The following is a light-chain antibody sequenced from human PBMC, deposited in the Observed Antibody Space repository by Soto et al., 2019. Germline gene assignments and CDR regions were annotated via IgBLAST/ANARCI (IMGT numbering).Light chain of an antibody. V-gene: IGKV1-27*01. CDR1: QDISNS. CDR3: QNYNSAHLT. CDR2: ATS. Sequence: DIQMTQSPSSLSASVGDRVTITCRASQDISNSLAWYQQKPGKVPKVLIYATSILQSGVPARFSGSGSGTDFTLTISSLQPEDVATYHCQNYNSAHLTFGGGTKVEI. J-gene: IGKJ4*01.